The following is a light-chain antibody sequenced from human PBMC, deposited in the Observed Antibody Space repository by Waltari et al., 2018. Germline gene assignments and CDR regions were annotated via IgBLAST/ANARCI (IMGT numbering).Light chain of an antibody. J-gene: IGLJ2*01. CDR2: DIT. CDR3: CSYAGNYRV. V-gene: IGLV2-11*01. Sequence: QSALTQPRPVSGSPGQSVTISCTGTSSNPAVYNYVSWFQQHPGKAPRLLIFDITTRPSGVPDRFSGSKSGNTASLTISGLQPEDEADYYCCSYAGNYRVFGGGTKVTVL. CDR1: SSNPAVYNY.